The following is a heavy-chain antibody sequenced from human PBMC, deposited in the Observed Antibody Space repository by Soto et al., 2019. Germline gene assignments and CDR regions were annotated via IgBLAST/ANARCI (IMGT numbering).Heavy chain of an antibody. CDR2: IYHSGST. J-gene: IGHJ6*02. Sequence: SETLSLTCTVSGASINRGSFHWVWIRQPPGKGLEWIGSIYHSGSTYYNSSLKSRVTISLDTSKNQFSLKLNSVTAADTAVYFCARRSWGSGGMGVWGRGTTMTVSS. CDR3: ARRSWGSGGMGV. D-gene: IGHD7-27*01. CDR1: GASINRGSFH. V-gene: IGHV4-39*01.